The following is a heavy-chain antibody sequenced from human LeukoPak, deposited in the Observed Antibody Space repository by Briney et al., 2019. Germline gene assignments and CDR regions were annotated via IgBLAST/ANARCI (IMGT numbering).Heavy chain of an antibody. D-gene: IGHD4-17*01. Sequence: GGSLRLSCAASGFTFSSYAMTWVRQAPGKWLEWVSTIINSGATTYYADSVKGRFTISRDNSKNTLDLQMNSLRAEDTAAYYCAKDIHGDYGGLDYWGQGTLVTVSS. CDR3: AKDIHGDYGGLDY. V-gene: IGHV3-23*01. J-gene: IGHJ4*02. CDR1: GFTFSSYA. CDR2: IINSGATT.